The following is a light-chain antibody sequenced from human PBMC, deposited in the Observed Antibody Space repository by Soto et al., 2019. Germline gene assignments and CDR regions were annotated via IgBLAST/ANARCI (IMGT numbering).Light chain of an antibody. CDR3: QQYDSSPKT. V-gene: IGKV3-20*01. J-gene: IGKJ1*01. CDR1: QTVRNNY. CDR2: DAS. Sequence: EFVLTQSPGTLSLSPGERATLSCRASQTVRNNYLAWYQQKPGQAPRLLIYDASSRATGIPDRFSGGGSGTDFTLTISRLETEDFAVYYCQQYDSSPKTFGQGTKVDI.